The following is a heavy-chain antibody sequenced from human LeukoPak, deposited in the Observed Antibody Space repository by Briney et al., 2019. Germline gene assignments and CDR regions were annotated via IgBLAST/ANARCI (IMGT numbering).Heavy chain of an antibody. CDR3: ARARYFDWTRLAFDI. Sequence: SETLSLTCTVSGGSIGSSSYYWGWIRQPPGKGLEWIGEINHSGSTNYNPSLKSRVTISVDTSKNQFSLKLSSVTAADTAVYYCARARYFDWTRLAFDIWGQGTMVTVSS. V-gene: IGHV4-39*07. CDR1: GGSIGSSSYY. CDR2: INHSGST. D-gene: IGHD3-9*01. J-gene: IGHJ3*02.